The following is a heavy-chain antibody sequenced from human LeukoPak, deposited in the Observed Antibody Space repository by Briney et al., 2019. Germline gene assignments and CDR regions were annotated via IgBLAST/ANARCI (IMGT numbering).Heavy chain of an antibody. V-gene: IGHV4-34*01. CDR1: GGSFSGYY. J-gene: IGHJ4*02. CDR3: ASVKKGKYCSSTSCPGPFDY. D-gene: IGHD2-2*01. CDR2: INHSGSN. Sequence: SETLSLTCAVYGGSFSGYYWSWIRQPPGKGMEWIGEINHSGSNNYNTSLKSRVTISVATSNDQFSLKLSSVTAADTAVYYCASVKKGKYCSSTSCPGPFDYWGQGTLVTVSS.